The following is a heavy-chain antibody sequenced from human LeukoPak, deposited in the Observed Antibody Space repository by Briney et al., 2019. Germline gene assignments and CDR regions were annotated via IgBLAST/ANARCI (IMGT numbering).Heavy chain of an antibody. J-gene: IGHJ3*02. Sequence: GGSLRLSCAASGFTFSSYAMSWVRQAPGKGLEWVSAISGSGGSTYYADSAKGRFTISRDNSKNTLYLQMNSLRAEDTAVYYCAKGVGLALDAFDIWGQGTMATVSS. CDR2: ISGSGGST. CDR1: GFTFSSYA. V-gene: IGHV3-23*01. CDR3: AKGVGLALDAFDI. D-gene: IGHD3/OR15-3a*01.